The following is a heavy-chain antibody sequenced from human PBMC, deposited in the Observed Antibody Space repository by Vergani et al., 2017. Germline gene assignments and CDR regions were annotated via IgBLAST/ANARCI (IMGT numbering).Heavy chain of an antibody. D-gene: IGHD2-21*01. CDR1: GGSISSGSYY. V-gene: IGHV4-61*02. J-gene: IGHJ3*01. Sequence: QVQLQESGPGLVKPSQTLSLTCTVSGGSISSGSYYWNWIRQPAGKGLEWIWRLYTSGSTNYNPSLKSRVTISVDTSKNQFSLKLTSVTAADTAVYYCARDGGEYDKDALDVWGQGTKVTVTS. CDR2: LYTSGST. CDR3: ARDGGEYDKDALDV.